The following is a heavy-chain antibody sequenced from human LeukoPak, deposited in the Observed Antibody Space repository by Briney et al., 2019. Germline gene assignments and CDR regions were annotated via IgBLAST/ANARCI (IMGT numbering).Heavy chain of an antibody. Sequence: ASVKVSCKASGYTFTNYDINWVRQATGQGLEWMGWMNPNSGNTGYAQSFQGRVTMTRNTSITTAYMDLSSLTSDDTAVYYCARGRLDCSATSCYEIWGQGTLVTVSS. J-gene: IGHJ4*02. CDR2: MNPNSGNT. V-gene: IGHV1-8*01. CDR3: ARGRLDCSATSCYEI. CDR1: GYTFTNYD. D-gene: IGHD2-2*01.